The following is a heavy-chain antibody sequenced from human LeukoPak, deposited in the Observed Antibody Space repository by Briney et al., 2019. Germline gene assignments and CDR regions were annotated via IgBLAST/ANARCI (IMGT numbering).Heavy chain of an antibody. CDR1: GFTFSSYG. CDR3: AKASYYYDSSGYSDY. CDR2: ISGSGGST. J-gene: IGHJ4*02. V-gene: IGHV3-23*01. D-gene: IGHD3-22*01. Sequence: SGGSLRLSCAASGFTFSSYGMSWVRQAPGKGLEWVSAISGSGGSTYYADSVKGRFTISRDNSKNTLYLQMNSLRAEDTAVYYCAKASYYYDSSGYSDYWGQGTLVTVSS.